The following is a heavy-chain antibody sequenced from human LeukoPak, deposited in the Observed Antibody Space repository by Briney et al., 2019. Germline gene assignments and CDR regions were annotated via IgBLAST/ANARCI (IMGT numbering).Heavy chain of an antibody. D-gene: IGHD4/OR15-4a*01. Sequence: PSETLSLTCTVSGGSISSYYWSWIRQPPGKGLEWIGDIDFSGSTNYNPSLKSRLTIPVDASKNQFSLKLSSVTAADTAVYYCARRAKNAFDIWGQGTMVTVSS. V-gene: IGHV4-59*08. CDR1: GGSISSYY. CDR3: ARRAKNAFDI. CDR2: IDFSGST. J-gene: IGHJ3*02.